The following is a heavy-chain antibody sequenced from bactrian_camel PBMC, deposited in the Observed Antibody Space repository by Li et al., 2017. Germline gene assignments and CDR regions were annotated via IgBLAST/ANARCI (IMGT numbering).Heavy chain of an antibody. CDR2: ACSDNSGT. V-gene: IGHV3-2*01. CDR1: TSTFSTYY. J-gene: IGHJ4*01. D-gene: IGHD5*01. Sequence: QLVESGGGLVQPGGSLRLSCAASTSTFSTYYMTWVRQAPGKGLEWVSTACSDNSGTYYAASVKGRLTISRDNAKNTLYLQMNNLKTDDTAVYYCAAGVPGGDGSTDGGTQVTVS.